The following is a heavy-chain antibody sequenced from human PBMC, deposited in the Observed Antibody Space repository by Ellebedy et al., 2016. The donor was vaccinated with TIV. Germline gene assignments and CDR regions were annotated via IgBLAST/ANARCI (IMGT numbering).Heavy chain of an antibody. D-gene: IGHD5-24*01. CDR2: IYHTGST. J-gene: IGHJ4*02. Sequence: SETLSLTXAVSGDSISSGPYSWSWIRQPPGKGLEWIGYIYHTGSTYYNPSLKSRVTISVDTSKNQFSLKLSSVTAADTAVYYCARGDRDGYRKYYFDYWGQGTLVTVSS. CDR3: ARGDRDGYRKYYFDY. CDR1: GDSISSGPYS. V-gene: IGHV4-30-2*01.